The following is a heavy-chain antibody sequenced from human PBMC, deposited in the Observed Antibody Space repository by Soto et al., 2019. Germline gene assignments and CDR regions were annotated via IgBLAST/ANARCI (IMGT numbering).Heavy chain of an antibody. CDR3: AKGRFADTAMASPFDY. V-gene: IGHV3-30*18. D-gene: IGHD5-18*01. CDR1: GFTFSDYG. Sequence: GGSLRLSCAVSGFTFSDYGMHWVRQAPGKGLEWVAVMSYAGTYKYYADSVKGRFTISRDNSKNTLYLQMNSLRAEDTAVYYCAKGRFADTAMASPFDYWGQGTLVTVSS. J-gene: IGHJ4*02. CDR2: MSYAGTYK.